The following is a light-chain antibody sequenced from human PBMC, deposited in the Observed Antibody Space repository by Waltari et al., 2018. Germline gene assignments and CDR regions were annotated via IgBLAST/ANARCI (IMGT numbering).Light chain of an antibody. CDR2: GAS. CDR3: QHYVRLPVT. J-gene: IGKJ1*01. V-gene: IGKV3-20*01. Sequence: EIVLTQSPGTLSLSPGERATLSCRASQSVGRSLAWYQHKPGQAPRLLIYGASIRATGIPDRFSGGGSGTDFSLTSSRLEPEDFAAYHCQHYVRLPVTFGQGTKVEIK. CDR1: QSVGRS.